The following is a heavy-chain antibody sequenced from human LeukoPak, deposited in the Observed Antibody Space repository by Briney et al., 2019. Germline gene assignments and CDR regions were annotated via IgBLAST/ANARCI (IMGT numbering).Heavy chain of an antibody. Sequence: GGSLRLSCAASGFTFSNYAMSWVRQAPGKGLEWVAVISYDGSNKYYADSVKGRFTISRDNSKNTLYLQMNSLRAEDTAMYYCARDRYYYDSSGYYSPPYWGQGTLVTVSS. D-gene: IGHD3-22*01. CDR2: ISYDGSNK. V-gene: IGHV3-30-3*01. CDR3: ARDRYYYDSSGYYSPPY. J-gene: IGHJ4*02. CDR1: GFTFSNYA.